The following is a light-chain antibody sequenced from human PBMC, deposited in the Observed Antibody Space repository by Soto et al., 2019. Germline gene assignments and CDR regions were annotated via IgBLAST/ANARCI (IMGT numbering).Light chain of an antibody. V-gene: IGKV1-6*01. CDR1: QAIRND. CDR2: AAS. J-gene: IGKJ1*01. CDR3: LQDYNYPRS. Sequence: AIQMTQSPSSLSASVGDRVTITCRASQAIRNDLGWYQQKQGKAPKVLIYAASSLQTGFPSRFSGSGSGTDFTLTISSLQPEEFATYYCLQDYNYPRSVGQGTKVEIK.